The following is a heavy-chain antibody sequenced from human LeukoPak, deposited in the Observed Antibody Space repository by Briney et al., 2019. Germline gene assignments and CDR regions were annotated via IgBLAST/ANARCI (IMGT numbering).Heavy chain of an antibody. Sequence: PSETLSLTCTVSGGSISSYYWSWIRQPPGKGLEWIGYIYYSGSTNYNPSLKSRVTTSVDTSKNQFSLKLSSVTVADTAVYYCARSSVVGASNDYWGQGTLATVSS. V-gene: IGHV4-59*01. CDR3: ARSSVVGASNDY. CDR1: GGSISSYY. D-gene: IGHD1-26*01. CDR2: IYYSGST. J-gene: IGHJ4*02.